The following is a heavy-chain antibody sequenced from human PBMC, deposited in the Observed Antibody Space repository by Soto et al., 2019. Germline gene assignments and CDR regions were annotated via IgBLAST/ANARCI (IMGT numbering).Heavy chain of an antibody. D-gene: IGHD4-17*01. Sequence: SETLSLTCAVYGGSFSGYYWSWIRQPPGKGLEWIGEINHSGSTNYNPSLKSRVTISVDTSKNQFSLKLSSVTAADTAVYYCARVRPNYGGFDYWGQGTLVTVS. CDR3: ARVRPNYGGFDY. CDR1: GGSFSGYY. CDR2: INHSGST. V-gene: IGHV4-34*01. J-gene: IGHJ4*02.